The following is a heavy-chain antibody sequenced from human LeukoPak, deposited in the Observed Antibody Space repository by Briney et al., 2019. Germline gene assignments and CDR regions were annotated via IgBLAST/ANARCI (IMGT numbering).Heavy chain of an antibody. Sequence: PGESLQISCQGSGYIFTSYWIAWVRQLPGKGLEWMGIIYPGDSDTRYSPSFQGQVTISADKSISTAYLQWSSLKASDTAMYYCARQGSYFDYWAQGTLVTVSS. CDR1: GYIFTSYW. CDR3: ARQGSYFDY. CDR2: IYPGDSDT. J-gene: IGHJ4*02. V-gene: IGHV5-51*01.